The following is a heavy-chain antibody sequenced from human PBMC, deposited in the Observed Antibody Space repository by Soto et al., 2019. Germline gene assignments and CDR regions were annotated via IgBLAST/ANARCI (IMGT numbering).Heavy chain of an antibody. CDR3: VRRHVSATGIDWFDP. CDR1: GYTFTSYG. Sequence: ASVKVSCKASGYTFTSYGIHWVRQAPGQRLEWMGWINAANGDTKYSPRFQGRVTITRDTSASTAYMELSSLRSEDTAVYYCVRRHVSATGIDWFDPWGQGTLVTVSS. CDR2: INAANGDT. D-gene: IGHD6-13*01. J-gene: IGHJ5*02. V-gene: IGHV1-3*01.